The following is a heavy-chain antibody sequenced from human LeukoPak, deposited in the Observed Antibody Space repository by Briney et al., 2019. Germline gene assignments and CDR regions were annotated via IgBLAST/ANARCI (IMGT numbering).Heavy chain of an antibody. D-gene: IGHD6-13*01. CDR2: ISYSGST. Sequence: SETLSLTCTVSGGSISSYYWSWIRQPPGKGLEWVGSISYSGSTFYNPSLKSRVSISIDTSKNQFSLNLSSVTAADTAVYYCARRAAGAFDYWGQGTLVTVSS. V-gene: IGHV4-59*05. CDR1: GGSISSYY. CDR3: ARRAAGAFDY. J-gene: IGHJ4*02.